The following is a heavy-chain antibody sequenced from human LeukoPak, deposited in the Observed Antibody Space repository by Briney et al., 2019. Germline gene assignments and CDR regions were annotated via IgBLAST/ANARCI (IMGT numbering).Heavy chain of an antibody. CDR1: GGSISSGSYY. V-gene: IGHV4-61*02. Sequence: PSETLSLTCTVSGGSISSGSYYWSWIRQPAGKGLEWIGRIYTSGSTNYNPSLKSRVTISVDTSKNQFSLKLSSVTAADTAVYYCAREEYGDYVGNWFDPWGQGTLVTVSS. CDR2: IYTSGST. J-gene: IGHJ5*02. D-gene: IGHD4-17*01. CDR3: AREEYGDYVGNWFDP.